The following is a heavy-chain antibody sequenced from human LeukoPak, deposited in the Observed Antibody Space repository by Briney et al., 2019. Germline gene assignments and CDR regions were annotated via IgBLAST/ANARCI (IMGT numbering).Heavy chain of an antibody. Sequence: SETLSLTCTVSGYSISSGYYWGWIRQPPGKGLEWIGSIYHSGSTYYNPSLKSRVTISVDTSKNQFSLKLSSVTAADTAVYYCARVDEELHFDYWGQGTLVTVSS. D-gene: IGHD1-26*01. J-gene: IGHJ4*02. CDR1: GYSISSGYY. CDR2: IYHSGST. CDR3: ARVDEELHFDY. V-gene: IGHV4-38-2*02.